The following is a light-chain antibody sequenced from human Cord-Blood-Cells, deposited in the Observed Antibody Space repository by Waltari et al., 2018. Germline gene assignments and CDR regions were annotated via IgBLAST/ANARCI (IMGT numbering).Light chain of an antibody. CDR1: QSISSY. J-gene: IGKJ1*01. CDR3: QHSYSTPGT. V-gene: IGKV1-39*01. CDR2: AAS. Sequence: DIQMTQSPSSLSASVGDRVTITCRASQSISSYLNWYQQKPGKAPKLLSYAASSLQSGVPSSFSGSGSGTDFTLTISSLQPEDFATYYCQHSYSTPGTFGQGTKVEIK.